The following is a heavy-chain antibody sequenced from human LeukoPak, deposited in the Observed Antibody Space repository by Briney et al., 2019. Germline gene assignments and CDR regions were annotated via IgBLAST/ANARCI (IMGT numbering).Heavy chain of an antibody. CDR1: GYTFINYY. J-gene: IGHJ4*02. V-gene: IGHV1-46*01. CDR2: INPSGGST. D-gene: IGHD3-22*01. CDR3: ARDTKSYYDSRGFLSY. Sequence: ASVKVSCKASGYTFINYYMHWVRQAPGQGLEWMGIINPSGGSTSYAQKFQGRVTMTRDMSTSTVYMELSSLRSEDTAVCYCARDTKSYYDSRGFLSYWGQGTLVTVSS.